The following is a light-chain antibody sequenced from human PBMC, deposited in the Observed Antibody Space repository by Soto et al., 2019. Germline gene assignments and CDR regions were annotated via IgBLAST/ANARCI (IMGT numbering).Light chain of an antibody. Sequence: QSALIQPPSVSGSPGQSVTISCTGTSSDVGGYNYVSWYQQHPGKAPKLMIYEVSNRPSGVSNRFSGSKSGNTASLTISGLQAEDEADYYCSSYTSSSTLEVVFGGGTKVTVL. J-gene: IGLJ2*01. CDR3: SSYTSSSTLEVV. V-gene: IGLV2-14*01. CDR1: SSDVGGYNY. CDR2: EVS.